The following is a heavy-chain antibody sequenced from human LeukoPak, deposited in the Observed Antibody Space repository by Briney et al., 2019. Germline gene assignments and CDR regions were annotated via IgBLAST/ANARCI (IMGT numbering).Heavy chain of an antibody. Sequence: PSETLSLTCAVYGGSFSGYYWSWIRQPPGKGLEWIGEINHSGSTNYNPSLKSRVTISVDTSKNQFSLKLSSVTAADTAVYYCARGAYYYDSSGYYPSAEYFDLWGRGTLVTVSS. CDR3: ARGAYYYDSSGYYPSAEYFDL. CDR1: GGSFSGYY. V-gene: IGHV4-34*01. CDR2: INHSGST. J-gene: IGHJ2*01. D-gene: IGHD3-22*01.